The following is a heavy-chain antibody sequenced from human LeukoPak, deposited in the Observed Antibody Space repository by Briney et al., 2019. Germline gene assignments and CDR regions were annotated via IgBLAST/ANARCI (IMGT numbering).Heavy chain of an antibody. Sequence: PGGSLRLSCAASGFTLSSYAMSWVRQAPGKGLEWISYISSSSTTIYYADSVKGRFTISRDNAKNSLYLQMNSLRDEDTAVYYCARGVGRHGDYRWEYYYYGMDVWGQGTTVTVSS. V-gene: IGHV3-48*02. J-gene: IGHJ6*02. CDR2: ISSSSTTI. CDR3: ARGVGRHGDYRWEYYYYGMDV. D-gene: IGHD4-17*01. CDR1: GFTLSSYA.